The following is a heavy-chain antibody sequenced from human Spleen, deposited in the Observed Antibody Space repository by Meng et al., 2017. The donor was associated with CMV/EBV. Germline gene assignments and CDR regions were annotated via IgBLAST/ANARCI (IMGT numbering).Heavy chain of an antibody. CDR1: GFTVSSNY. V-gene: IGHV3-53*01. D-gene: IGHD2-2*02. CDR3: ARDEPYCSSTSCYTY. J-gene: IGHJ4*02. CDR2: IYNGGAT. Sequence: GESLKISCAVSGFTVSSNYMNWVRQAPGKGLEWVSVIYNGGATYYADSVKGRFTISRDKSKNTLYLQMNSLRAEDTAVYYCARDEPYCSSTSCYTYWGQGTLVTVSS.